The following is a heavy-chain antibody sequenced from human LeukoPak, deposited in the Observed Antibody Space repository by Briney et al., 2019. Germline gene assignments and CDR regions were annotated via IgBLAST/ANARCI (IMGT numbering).Heavy chain of an antibody. Sequence: GESLKISCKGSGYSFTSYWIGWVRQMPGKGLEWMGIIYPGDSDTRYSPSFQGQVTISADKSISTAYLQWSSLKASDTAMYYCARQSNCSSTSCYTDYYYMDVWGKGTTVTVSS. CDR3: ARQSNCSSTSCYTDYYYMDV. D-gene: IGHD2-2*02. CDR1: GYSFTSYW. J-gene: IGHJ6*03. V-gene: IGHV5-51*01. CDR2: IYPGDSDT.